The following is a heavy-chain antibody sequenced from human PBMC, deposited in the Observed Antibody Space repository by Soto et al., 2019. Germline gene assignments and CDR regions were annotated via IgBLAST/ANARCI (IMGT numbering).Heavy chain of an antibody. D-gene: IGHD6-13*01. V-gene: IGHV1-8*01. CDR1: GYTFTSYD. CDR2: MNPNSGNT. CDR3: ARGRVEAAGGRVYFDY. J-gene: IGHJ4*02. Sequence: QVQLVQSGAEVKKPGASVKVSCKASGYTFTSYDINWVRQATGQGLEWMGWMNPNSGNTGYAQKFQGRVTMTRNTSISTACMGLSSLRSEDTAVYYCARGRVEAAGGRVYFDYWGQGTLVTVSS.